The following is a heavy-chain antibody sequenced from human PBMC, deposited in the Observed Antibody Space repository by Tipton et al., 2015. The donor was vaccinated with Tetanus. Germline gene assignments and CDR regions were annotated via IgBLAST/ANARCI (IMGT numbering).Heavy chain of an antibody. V-gene: IGHV4-31*03. D-gene: IGHD3-3*01. CDR1: GGSISSGGYY. J-gene: IGHJ4*02. CDR2: IYYTGNT. Sequence: TLSLTCTVSGGSISSGGYYWTWIRQHPERGLEWIGYIYYTGNTYYNPSLKSRVTISVDTSKNQFSLKLTSLTAADTAVYFCARANFDFSKKGPFDSWGQGILVIVSA. CDR3: ARANFDFSKKGPFDS.